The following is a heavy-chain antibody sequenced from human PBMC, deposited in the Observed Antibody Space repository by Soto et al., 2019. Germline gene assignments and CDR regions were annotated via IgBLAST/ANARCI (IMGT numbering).Heavy chain of an antibody. CDR2: ISSISSTI. D-gene: IGHD6-25*01. V-gene: IGHV3-48*01. CDR1: GFTFSSYS. Sequence: GGSLRLSCAASGFTFSSYSMNWVRQAPGKGLEWVSYISSISSTIYYADSVKGRFTISRDNAKNSLYLQMNSLRAEDTAVYYCARDHFRQRHTDYWGQGTLVTVSS. CDR3: ARDHFRQRHTDY. J-gene: IGHJ4*02.